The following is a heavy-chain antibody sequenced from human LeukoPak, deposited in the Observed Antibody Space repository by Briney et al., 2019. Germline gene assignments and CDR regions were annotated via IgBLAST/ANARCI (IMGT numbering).Heavy chain of an antibody. CDR3: ARLTSSWYQDWYFDL. V-gene: IGHV4-34*01. J-gene: IGHJ2*01. Sequence: TASETLSLTCAVYGGSFSGYYWSWIRQPPGKGLEWIGEINHSGSTNYNPSLKSRVTISVDTSKNQFSLKLSSVTAADTAVYYCARLTSSWYQDWYFDLWGRGTLVTVSS. CDR1: GGSFSGYY. CDR2: INHSGST. D-gene: IGHD6-13*01.